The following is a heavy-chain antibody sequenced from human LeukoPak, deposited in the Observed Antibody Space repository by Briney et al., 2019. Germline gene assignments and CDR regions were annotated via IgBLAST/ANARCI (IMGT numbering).Heavy chain of an antibody. CDR2: ISGSGGST. J-gene: IGHJ4*02. D-gene: IGHD3-22*01. Sequence: GGSLRLSCAASGFTFSSYAMSWVRQAPGKGPEWVSAISGSGGSTYYADSVKGRFTISRDNSKNTLYLQMNSLRAEDTAVYYCAKVRDSSEHRFFDYWGQGTLVTVSS. CDR1: GFTFSSYA. CDR3: AKVRDSSEHRFFDY. V-gene: IGHV3-23*01.